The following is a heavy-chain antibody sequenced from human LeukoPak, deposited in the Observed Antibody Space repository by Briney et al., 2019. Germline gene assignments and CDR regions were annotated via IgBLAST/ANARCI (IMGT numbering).Heavy chain of an antibody. CDR2: MNPKSGST. D-gene: IGHD1/OR15-1a*01. V-gene: IGHV1-8*03. J-gene: IGHJ5*02. CDR3: ARMNKSGRNNWFDP. Sequence: GASVKVSCKASGYTFINYDINWVRQATGQGLERMGWMNPKSGSTGYAQKFRGRVTITSDTSINTAYMELSSLSSEDTAIYYCARMNKSGRNNWFDPWGQGTLVTVSS. CDR1: GYTFINYD.